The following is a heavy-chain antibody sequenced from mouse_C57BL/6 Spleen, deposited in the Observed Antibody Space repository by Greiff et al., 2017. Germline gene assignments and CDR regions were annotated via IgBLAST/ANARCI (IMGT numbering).Heavy chain of an antibody. CDR1: GFTFSSYG. Sequence: EVKLVESGGDLVKPGGSLKLSCAASGFTFSSYGMSWVRQTPDKRLEWVATISSGGSYTYYPDSVKGRFTISRDNAKNTLYLQMSSLKSEDTAMYYCARRPMITNYYAMDYWGQGTSVTVSS. CDR2: ISSGGSYT. D-gene: IGHD2-4*01. J-gene: IGHJ4*01. CDR3: ARRPMITNYYAMDY. V-gene: IGHV5-6*02.